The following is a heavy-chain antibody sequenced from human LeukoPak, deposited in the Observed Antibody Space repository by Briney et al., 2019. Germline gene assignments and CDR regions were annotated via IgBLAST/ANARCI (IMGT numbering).Heavy chain of an antibody. CDR3: ARVYDILTGYPFDY. CDR1: GFTFSSYA. J-gene: IGHJ4*02. Sequence: PGGSLRLSCAASGFTFSSYAMSWVRQAPGKGLEWVSVIYSGGSTYYADSVKGRFTISRDNSKNTLYLQMNSLRAEDTAVYYCARVYDILTGYPFDYWGQGTLVTVSS. D-gene: IGHD3-9*01. CDR2: IYSGGST. V-gene: IGHV3-66*01.